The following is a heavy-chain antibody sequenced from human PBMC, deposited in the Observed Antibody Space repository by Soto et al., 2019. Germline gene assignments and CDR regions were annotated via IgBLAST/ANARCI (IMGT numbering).Heavy chain of an antibody. J-gene: IGHJ6*03. Sequence: QVQLVQSGAEVKRPGASVTVSCSSSGDTFNDYYIHWVRQAPGQGLEWMGWINPNGGVTRYAQKFQGGVSMTRDTSIRTVYMQLSRLRSDDTAVYYCARESGGATATLDYYYFYMDVWSTGTTVTVSS. CDR2: INPNGGVT. CDR3: ARESGGATATLDYYYFYMDV. D-gene: IGHD5-12*01. CDR1: GDTFNDYY. V-gene: IGHV1-2*02.